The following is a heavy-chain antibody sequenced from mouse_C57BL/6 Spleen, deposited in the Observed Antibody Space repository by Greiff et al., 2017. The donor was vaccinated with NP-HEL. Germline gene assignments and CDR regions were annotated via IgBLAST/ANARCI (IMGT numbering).Heavy chain of an antibody. Sequence: VQLKESGPGLVKPSQSLSLTCSVTGYSITSGYYWNWIRQFPGNKLEWMGYISYDGSNNYNPSLQNRISITRDTSKNQFFLKLNSVTTEDTATYYCARGRDDYDVDYWGQGTTLTVSS. CDR3: ARGRDDYDVDY. V-gene: IGHV3-6*01. CDR2: ISYDGSN. D-gene: IGHD2-4*01. J-gene: IGHJ2*01. CDR1: GYSITSGYY.